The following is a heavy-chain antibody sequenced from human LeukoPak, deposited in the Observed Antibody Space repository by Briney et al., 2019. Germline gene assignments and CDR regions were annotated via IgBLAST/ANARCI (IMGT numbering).Heavy chain of an antibody. Sequence: GGSLRLSCAASGFTFSDHYMDWVRQAPGKELEWVGRTRNKANSYTTEYAASVKGRFTISRDDSKNSLYLQMNSLKTEDTAVYYCARPSFSTSSGNPSDYWGQGTLVTVSS. J-gene: IGHJ4*02. V-gene: IGHV3-72*01. CDR1: GFTFSDHY. CDR3: ARPSFSTSSGNPSDY. D-gene: IGHD3-10*01. CDR2: TRNKANSYTT.